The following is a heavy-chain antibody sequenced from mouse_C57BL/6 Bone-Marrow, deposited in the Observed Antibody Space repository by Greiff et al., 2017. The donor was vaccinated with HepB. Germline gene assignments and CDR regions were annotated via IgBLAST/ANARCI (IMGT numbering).Heavy chain of an antibody. V-gene: IGHV1-50*01. CDR2: IDPSDSYT. CDR1: GYTFTSYW. Sequence: QVQLKQPGAELVKPGASVKLSCKASGYTFTSYWMQWVKQRPGQGLEWIGEIDPSDSYTNYNQKFKGKATLTVDPSSSTAYMQLSSLTSEDSAVYYCARDGGWLPYYFDYWGQGTTLTVSS. D-gene: IGHD2-3*01. J-gene: IGHJ2*01. CDR3: ARDGGWLPYYFDY.